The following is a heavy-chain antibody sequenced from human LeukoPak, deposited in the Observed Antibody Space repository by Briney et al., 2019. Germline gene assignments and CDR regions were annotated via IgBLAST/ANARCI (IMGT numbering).Heavy chain of an antibody. CDR1: GGSISSYY. J-gene: IGHJ1*01. D-gene: IGHD3-22*01. CDR2: IYYSGST. V-gene: IGHV4-59*01. Sequence: SETLSHTCTVSGGSISSYYWSWIRQPPGKGLEWIGYIYYSGSTNYYPSLKSRVTISVDTSKNQFSLKLSSVTAADTAVYYCARGGNMIVVATAFQHWGQGTLVTVSS. CDR3: ARGGNMIVVATAFQH.